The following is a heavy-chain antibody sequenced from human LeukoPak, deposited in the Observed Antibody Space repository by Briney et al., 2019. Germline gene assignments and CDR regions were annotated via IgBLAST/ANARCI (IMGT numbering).Heavy chain of an antibody. CDR1: GYTFTSYD. V-gene: IGHV1-8*01. CDR2: MNPNSGNT. Sequence: ASVKVSCKASGYTFTSYDINWVRQATGQGLEWMGWMNPNSGNTGYAQKFQGRVTMTRNTSISTAFMELSSLRSEDTAVYYCTRGHYYDSSGYFESYYYYYMDVWGKGTTVTISS. J-gene: IGHJ6*03. D-gene: IGHD3-22*01. CDR3: TRGHYYDSSGYFESYYYYYMDV.